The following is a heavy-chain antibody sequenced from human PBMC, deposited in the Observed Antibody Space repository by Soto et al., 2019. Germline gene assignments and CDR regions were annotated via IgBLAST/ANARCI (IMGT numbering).Heavy chain of an antibody. Sequence: ASVKVSCKASGYTFTSYAMHWVRQAPGQRLEWMGWINAGNGNTKYSQKFQGRVTITRDTSASTAYMEVSSLRSEDTAVYYCARGASPLVDYWGQGTLVTVSS. D-gene: IGHD1-26*01. V-gene: IGHV1-3*01. CDR1: GYTFTSYA. CDR2: INAGNGNT. CDR3: ARGASPLVDY. J-gene: IGHJ4*02.